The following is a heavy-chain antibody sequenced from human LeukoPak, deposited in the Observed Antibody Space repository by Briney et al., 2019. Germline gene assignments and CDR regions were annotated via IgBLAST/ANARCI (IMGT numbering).Heavy chain of an antibody. D-gene: IGHD2-2*01. CDR3: ARHPEVVRSSDTWYFDL. Sequence: GESLKISCKGSGYSFTNYWIAWVRQMPGKGLEWMGIIYPGDSDTRNSPSFQGQVTISADKSISTAYLQWSSLKASDTAMYYCARHPEVVRSSDTWYFDLWGRGTLDTVSS. CDR1: GYSFTNYW. V-gene: IGHV5-51*01. J-gene: IGHJ2*01. CDR2: IYPGDSDT.